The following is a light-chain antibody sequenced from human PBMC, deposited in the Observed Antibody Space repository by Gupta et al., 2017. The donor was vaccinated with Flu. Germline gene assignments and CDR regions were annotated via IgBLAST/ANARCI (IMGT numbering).Light chain of an antibody. V-gene: IGKV3-11*01. J-gene: IGKJ4*01. CDR3: QQRSNWPFT. Sequence: DIVLTQSPATLSLSPGERATLSCRASQSVSSYLAWFQQKPGQAPRLLIYDASKRATGIPARFSGSGSGTDFALTISSLEPEDFAVYYCQQRSNWPFTFGGGTKVEIK. CDR1: QSVSSY. CDR2: DAS.